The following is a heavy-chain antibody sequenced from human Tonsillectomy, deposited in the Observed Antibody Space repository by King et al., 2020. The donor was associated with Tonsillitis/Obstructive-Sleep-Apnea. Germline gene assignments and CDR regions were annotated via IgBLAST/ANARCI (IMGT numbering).Heavy chain of an antibody. V-gene: IGHV2-5*02. CDR3: AHSSPTATPFDY. D-gene: IGHD4-17*01. J-gene: IGHJ4*02. CDR1: GFSLSTTGVG. CDR2: IYWDDDK. Sequence: ITLKESGPTLVKPTQTLTLTCTFSGFSLSTTGVGVGWIRQPPGKALEWLTLIYWDDDKRYSSSLKSRLTITKDTSKNQVVLTMTNMDPVDTATYYCAHSSPTATPFDYWGQGTLVTVSS.